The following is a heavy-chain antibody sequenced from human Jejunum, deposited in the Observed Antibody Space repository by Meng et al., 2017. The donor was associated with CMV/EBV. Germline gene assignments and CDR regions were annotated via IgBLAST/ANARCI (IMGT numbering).Heavy chain of an antibody. Sequence: SAVTFSTFAMHWFRQAPGKGLEWLAVISYDGRHKYYADSVKGRFTISKDNSNNTLYLQMNSLRAEDTAVYYCAREAFSGGYDDGFDPWGQGTLVTVSS. J-gene: IGHJ5*02. D-gene: IGHD5-12*01. CDR2: ISYDGRHK. CDR3: AREAFSGGYDDGFDP. V-gene: IGHV3-30*01. CDR1: AVTFSTFA.